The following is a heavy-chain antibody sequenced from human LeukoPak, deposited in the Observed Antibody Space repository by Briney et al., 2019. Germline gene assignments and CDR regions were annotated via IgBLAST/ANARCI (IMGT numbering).Heavy chain of an antibody. CDR2: IRYEGSNK. CDR1: GFTVSSNY. V-gene: IGHV3-30*02. CDR3: AKGPKYCRSTSCYKFDY. D-gene: IGHD2-2*02. Sequence: GGSVRLFCAASGFTVSSNYMSRVRQAPGKGLEWVAFIRYEGSNKYYADSVKGRFTISRDNSKNTLYLQTNSLRAEDTAVYYCAKGPKYCRSTSCYKFDYWGQGTLVTVSS. J-gene: IGHJ4*02.